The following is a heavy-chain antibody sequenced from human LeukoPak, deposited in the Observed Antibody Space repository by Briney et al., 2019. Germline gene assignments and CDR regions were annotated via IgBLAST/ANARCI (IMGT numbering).Heavy chain of an antibody. CDR3: ARDPYHRLGPPLDL. V-gene: IGHV1-18*01. Sequence: ASVKVSCKAFGYTFTNSDITWVRQAPGQGLGWMGRISTSNGDTNYAAKLQGRVTMTTDTSTSTVYMELGSLTFDDTAVYFCARDPYHRLGPPLDLWGQGTLVTVSS. D-gene: IGHD1-14*01. CDR1: GYTFTNSD. J-gene: IGHJ5*02. CDR2: ISTSNGDT.